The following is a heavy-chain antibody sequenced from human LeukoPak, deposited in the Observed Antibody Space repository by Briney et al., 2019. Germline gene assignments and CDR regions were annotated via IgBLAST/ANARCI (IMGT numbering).Heavy chain of an antibody. Sequence: ASVKLSCKASGYTFTGYYMHWVRQAPGQGLEWMGWINPNSGGTNYVQKFQGRVTMTRDTSNSTAYMELSRLRSDVTAVYYCARELGGSGAFDIWGQGTMVTVSS. V-gene: IGHV1-2*02. CDR1: GYTFTGYY. CDR2: INPNSGGT. J-gene: IGHJ3*02. CDR3: ARELGGSGAFDI.